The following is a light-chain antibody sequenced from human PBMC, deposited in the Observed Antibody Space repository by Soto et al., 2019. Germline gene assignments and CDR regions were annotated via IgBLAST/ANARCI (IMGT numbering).Light chain of an antibody. CDR2: DVS. V-gene: IGLV2-14*01. Sequence: QSALTQSASVSGSPGQSITISCTGTSSDVGAYNYVSWYQQYPGKAPKLMIYDVSNWPSGISNRFSGSKSGNTASQTISGLQAEDEAYYYCSSYSCSRNYVFGRVTKLTVL. J-gene: IGLJ1*01. CDR3: SSYSCSRNYV. CDR1: SSDVGAYNY.